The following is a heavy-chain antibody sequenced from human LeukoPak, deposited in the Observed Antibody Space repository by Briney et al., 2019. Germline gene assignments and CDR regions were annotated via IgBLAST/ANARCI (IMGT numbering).Heavy chain of an antibody. CDR1: GFTFSSYG. Sequence: PGGSLRLSCAASGFTFSSYGMHWVRQAPGKGLEWVAVIWYDGSNKYYADSVKGRFTISRDNSKNTLYLQMNSLRAEDTAVYYCARARLLRYIGYFGYWGQGTLVTVSS. J-gene: IGHJ4*02. CDR2: IWYDGSNK. CDR3: ARARLLRYIGYFGY. D-gene: IGHD3-3*01. V-gene: IGHV3-33*01.